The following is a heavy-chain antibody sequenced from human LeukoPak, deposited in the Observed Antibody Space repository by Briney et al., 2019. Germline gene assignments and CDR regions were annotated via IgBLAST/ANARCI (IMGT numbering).Heavy chain of an antibody. Sequence: ASVKVSCKASGYTFTSHYMHWVRQAPGQGLEWMGIINPSGGSTSYAQKFQGRVTMTRDTSTSTVYMELSSLRSEDTAVYYCASGFYSNYDDYYYYGMDVWGQGTTVTVSS. V-gene: IGHV1-46*01. CDR3: ASGFYSNYDDYYYYGMDV. J-gene: IGHJ6*02. D-gene: IGHD4-11*01. CDR2: INPSGGST. CDR1: GYTFTSHY.